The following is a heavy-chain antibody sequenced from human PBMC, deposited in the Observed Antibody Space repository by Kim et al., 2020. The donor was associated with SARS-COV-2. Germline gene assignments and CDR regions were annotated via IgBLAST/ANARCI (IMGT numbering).Heavy chain of an antibody. D-gene: IGHD6-6*01. CDR3: ARDGGRQLVGSDYYYGMDV. V-gene: IGHV1-69*13. J-gene: IGHJ6*02. CDR1: GGTFSSYA. Sequence: SVKVSCKASGGTFSSYAISWVRQAPGQGLEWMGGIIPIFGTANYAQKFQGRVTITADESTSTAYMELSSLRSEDTAVYYCARDGGRQLVGSDYYYGMDVWGQGTTVTVSS. CDR2: IIPIFGTA.